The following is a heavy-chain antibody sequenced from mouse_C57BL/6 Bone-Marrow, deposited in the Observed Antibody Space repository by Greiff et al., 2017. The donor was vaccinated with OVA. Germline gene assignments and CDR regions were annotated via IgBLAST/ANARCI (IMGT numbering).Heavy chain of an antibody. V-gene: IGHV1-81*01. CDR2: IYPRSGTT. D-gene: IGHD1-1*01. CDR1: GFTFTSYG. Sequence: VQLQQSGAELARPGASVKLSCTASGFTFTSYGISWVKQRTGQGLEWIGEIYPRSGTTYYTEKFKGKATLTADTSSSTAYRKLRSLASEDSAVYFCARGGSTPLGYWGQGTTLTVSS. J-gene: IGHJ2*01. CDR3: ARGGSTPLGY.